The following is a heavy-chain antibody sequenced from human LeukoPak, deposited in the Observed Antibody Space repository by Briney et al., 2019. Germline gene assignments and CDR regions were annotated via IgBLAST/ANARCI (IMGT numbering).Heavy chain of an antibody. Sequence: GSLRLSCAASGFTLGTYWRSWVRQAPGKGLEWVANIKQDGSEKYYVDSVKGRFTISRDNAKNSLYLQMNSLRAEDTAVYYCARAYSSPNWFDPWGQGTLVTVSS. CDR3: ARAYSSPNWFDP. CDR1: GFTLGTYW. D-gene: IGHD6-13*01. J-gene: IGHJ5*02. V-gene: IGHV3-7*05. CDR2: IKQDGSEK.